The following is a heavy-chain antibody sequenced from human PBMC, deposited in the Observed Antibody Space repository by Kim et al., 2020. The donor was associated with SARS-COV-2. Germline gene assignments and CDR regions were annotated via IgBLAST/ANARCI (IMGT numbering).Heavy chain of an antibody. D-gene: IGHD3-10*01. V-gene: IGHV3-11*06. CDR3: ARDVSHYYGSGSYSEADY. J-gene: IGHJ4*02. Sequence: GRFTISRDNAKNSLYLQMNSLRAEDTAVYYCARDVSHYYGSGSYSEADYWGQGTLVTVSS.